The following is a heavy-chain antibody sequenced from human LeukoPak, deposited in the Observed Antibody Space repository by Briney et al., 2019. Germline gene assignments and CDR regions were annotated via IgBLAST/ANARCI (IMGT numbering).Heavy chain of an antibody. J-gene: IGHJ3*02. CDR3: ARDLLYCSGGSCQDAFDI. CDR1: GYSISSGYY. Sequence: SETLSLTCTVSGYSISSGYYWGWIRQPPGKGLEWIGSIYNSVSTYYNPSLKSRVTISVDTSKNQFSLKLSSVTAADTAVYYCARDLLYCSGGSCQDAFDIWGQGTMVTVSS. D-gene: IGHD2-15*01. CDR2: IYNSVST. V-gene: IGHV4-38-2*02.